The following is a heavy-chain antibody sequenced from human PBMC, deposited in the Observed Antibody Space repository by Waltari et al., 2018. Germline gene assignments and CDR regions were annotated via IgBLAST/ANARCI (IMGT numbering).Heavy chain of an antibody. CDR1: SYG. Sequence: SYGMHWVRQAPGKGLEWVAVIWYDGSNKYYADSVKGRFTISRDNSKNTLYLQMNSLRAEDTAVYYCAKEGPLYCSGGSCQRWEVDYFDYWGQGTLVTVSS. CDR2: IWYDGSNK. V-gene: IGHV3-33*06. D-gene: IGHD2-15*01. CDR3: AKEGPLYCSGGSCQRWEVDYFDY. J-gene: IGHJ4*02.